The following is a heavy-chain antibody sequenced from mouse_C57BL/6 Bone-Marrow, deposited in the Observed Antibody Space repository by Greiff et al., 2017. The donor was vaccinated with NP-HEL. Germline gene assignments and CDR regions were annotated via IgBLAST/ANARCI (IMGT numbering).Heavy chain of an antibody. CDR3: ARDLNYGSSLYYYAMDY. Sequence: VQLKESGPGMVKPSQSLSLTCTVTGYSITSGYDWHWIRHFPGNKLEWMGYISYSGSTNYNPSLKSRISITHDTSKNHFFLKLNSVTTEDTATYYCARDLNYGSSLYYYAMDYWGQGTSVTVSS. V-gene: IGHV3-1*01. CDR1: GYSITSGYD. D-gene: IGHD1-1*01. CDR2: ISYSGST. J-gene: IGHJ4*01.